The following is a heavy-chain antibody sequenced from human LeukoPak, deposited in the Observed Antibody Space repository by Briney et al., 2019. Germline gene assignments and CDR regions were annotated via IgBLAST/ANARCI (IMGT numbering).Heavy chain of an antibody. V-gene: IGHV1-18*01. CDR2: ISAYSGNT. J-gene: IGHJ4*02. Sequence: GSSVKVSCKASGYTFTSYGISWVRQAPGQGLEWMGWISAYSGNTNYAQKLQGRVTMTTDTSTSTAYMELRSLRSDDTAVYYCARLSVHVWDADQYQLLSRWGYFDYWGQGTLVTVSS. D-gene: IGHD2-2*01. CDR3: ARLSVHVWDADQYQLLSRWGYFDY. CDR1: GYTFTSYG.